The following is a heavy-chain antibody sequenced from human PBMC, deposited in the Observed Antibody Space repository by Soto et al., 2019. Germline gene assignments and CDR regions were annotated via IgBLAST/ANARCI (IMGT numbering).Heavy chain of an antibody. D-gene: IGHD3-22*01. Sequence: LRLSCAASGLTFSGSAMNWFGQASGKGLEWVGRMRSKANSYATGYAASVKGKFTISRDDSKNTAYLQMNSLKAEDTAMYYCTRMSYYDSSGKPFDYWGQGTLVTVSS. CDR2: MRSKANSYAT. J-gene: IGHJ4*02. CDR1: GLTFSGSA. V-gene: IGHV3-73*01. CDR3: TRMSYYDSSGKPFDY.